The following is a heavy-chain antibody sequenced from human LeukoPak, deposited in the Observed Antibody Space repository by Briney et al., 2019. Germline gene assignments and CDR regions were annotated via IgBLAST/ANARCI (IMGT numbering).Heavy chain of an antibody. V-gene: IGHV3-30*18. D-gene: IGHD3-10*02. Sequence: GRSLRLSCAASGFTFSNYGMHWVRQAPGKGLEWVAVISYDGSNRYYADSVKGRFTISRDNSKNTLYLQMNSLRAEDTAVYYCAELGITMIGGVWGKGTTVTISS. CDR3: AELGITMIGGV. CDR2: ISYDGSNR. CDR1: GFTFSNYG. J-gene: IGHJ6*04.